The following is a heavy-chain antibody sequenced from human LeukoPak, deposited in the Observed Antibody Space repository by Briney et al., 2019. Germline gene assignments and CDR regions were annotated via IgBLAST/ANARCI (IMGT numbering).Heavy chain of an antibody. CDR2: IYSGGST. J-gene: IGHJ4*02. CDR1: GFTVSSNY. D-gene: IGHD1-26*01. Sequence: GGSLRLSCAASGFTVSSNYMSRVRHAPGKGLEWVSVIYSGGSTYYADSVKGRFTISRDNSKNTLYLQMNSLRAEDTAVYYCARDRSGSYPSNWGQGTLVTVSS. V-gene: IGHV3-53*01. CDR3: ARDRSGSYPSN.